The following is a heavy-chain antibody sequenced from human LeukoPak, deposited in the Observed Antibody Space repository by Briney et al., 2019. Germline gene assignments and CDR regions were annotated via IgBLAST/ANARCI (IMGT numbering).Heavy chain of an antibody. CDR1: GLTFSNYW. J-gene: IGHJ6*02. CDR3: ARVRDPFGMDV. CDR2: IKSDGSRI. D-gene: IGHD3-10*01. Sequence: GGSLRLSRAASGLTFSNYWIHGVRQAPAKGWVWVSRIKSDGSRIDYAESVKGRFTISIDSATDTVYLYMSSLRPEDAALYSCARVRDPFGMDVWGQGTTVTVSS. V-gene: IGHV3-74*01.